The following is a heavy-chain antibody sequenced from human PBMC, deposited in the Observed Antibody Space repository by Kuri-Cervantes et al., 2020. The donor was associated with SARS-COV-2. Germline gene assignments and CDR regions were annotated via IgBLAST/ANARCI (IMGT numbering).Heavy chain of an antibody. CDR2: ISSSSSYI. CDR1: GFTFSSYS. V-gene: IGHV3-21*04. Sequence: ETLSLTCAASGFTFSSYSMNWVRQAPGKGLEWVSSISSSSSYIYYADSVKGRFTISRDNSKNTLYLQMNSLRAEDTAVYYCAKDRWDYFDSSGQDGNWFDPWGQGTLVTVSS. CDR3: AKDRWDYFDSSGQDGNWFDP. J-gene: IGHJ5*02. D-gene: IGHD3-22*01.